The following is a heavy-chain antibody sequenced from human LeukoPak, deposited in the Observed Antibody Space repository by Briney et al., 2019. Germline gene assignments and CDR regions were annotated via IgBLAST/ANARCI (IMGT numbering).Heavy chain of an antibody. J-gene: IGHJ3*02. D-gene: IGHD3-10*01. V-gene: IGHV4-59*01. CDR3: ARDRGGRDAFDI. CDR2: IYYSGST. CDR1: GGSINNYY. Sequence: PSETLSLTCTVSGGSINNYYWSWIRQPPGKGLEWIGYIYYSGSTNYNPSLKSRVTISVDTSKNQFSLKLSSVTAADTAVYYCARDRGGRDAFDIWGQGTMVTVSS.